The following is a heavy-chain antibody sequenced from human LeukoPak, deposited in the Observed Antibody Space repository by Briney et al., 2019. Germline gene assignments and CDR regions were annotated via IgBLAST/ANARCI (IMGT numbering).Heavy chain of an antibody. D-gene: IGHD3-10*01. CDR2: ISSSGSTI. CDR1: GFTFSSYE. Sequence: PGGSLRLSCAASGFTFSSYEMNWVRQAPGKGLEWVSYISSSGSTIYYADSVKGRFTIPRDNAKNSLYLQMNSLRAEDTAVYYCARDPAGGYYGSGSSWGQGTLVTVSS. J-gene: IGHJ5*02. CDR3: ARDPAGGYYGSGSS. V-gene: IGHV3-48*03.